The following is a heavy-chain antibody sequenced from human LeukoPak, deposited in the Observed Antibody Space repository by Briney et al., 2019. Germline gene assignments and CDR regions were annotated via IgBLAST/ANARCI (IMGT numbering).Heavy chain of an antibody. D-gene: IGHD3-10*01. J-gene: IGHJ6*03. CDR1: GVSFSGYY. CDR2: INHSGST. CDR3: ARLTDYGSGSYSHYYYYMDV. V-gene: IGHV4-34*01. Sequence: TSETLSLTCAVYGVSFSGYYWSWIRQPPGRGLEWIGEINHSGSTNYNPSLKSRVTISVDTSKNQFSLKLSSVTAADTAVYYCARLTDYGSGSYSHYYYYMDVWGKGTTVTISS.